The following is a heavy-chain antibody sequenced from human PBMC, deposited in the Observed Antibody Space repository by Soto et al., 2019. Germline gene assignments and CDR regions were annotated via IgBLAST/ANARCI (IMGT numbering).Heavy chain of an antibody. Sequence: SVKVSCKASGGTFSSYAISWVRQAPGQGLEWMGGIIPIFGTANYAQKFQGRVTITADESTSTAYMELSSLRSEDTAVYYCAAPGIAAAPPYYFDYWGQGTLVTVSS. CDR2: IIPIFGTA. V-gene: IGHV1-69*13. J-gene: IGHJ4*02. CDR3: AAPGIAAAPPYYFDY. CDR1: GGTFSSYA. D-gene: IGHD6-13*01.